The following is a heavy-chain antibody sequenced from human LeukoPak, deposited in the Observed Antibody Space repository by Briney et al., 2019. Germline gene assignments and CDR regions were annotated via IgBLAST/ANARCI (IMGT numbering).Heavy chain of an antibody. D-gene: IGHD2-2*01. J-gene: IGHJ4*02. CDR3: ARDMGPGYCSSTSCYPFDY. CDR1: GFTFSSYA. V-gene: IGHV3-30*01. CDR2: ISYDGSNK. Sequence: GRSLRLSCAASGFTFSSYAMHWVRQAPGKGLEWVAVISYDGSNKYYADSVKGRFTISRDNSKNMLYLQMNSLRAEDTAVYYCARDMGPGYCSSTSCYPFDYWGQGTLGTVSS.